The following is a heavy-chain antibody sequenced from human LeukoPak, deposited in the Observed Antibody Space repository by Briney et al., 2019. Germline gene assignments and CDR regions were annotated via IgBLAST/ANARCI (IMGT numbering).Heavy chain of an antibody. CDR1: GGSISSYY. Sequence: SETLSLTCTVSGGSISSYYWSWIRQPPGKGLEWIGYIYYSGSTNYNPSLKSGVTTSVDTSKNQFSLTLTSVTAADTAVYYCARTTEGGYTYGYFYYYYMDVWGKGTTVTISS. D-gene: IGHD5-18*01. CDR3: ARTTEGGYTYGYFYYYYMDV. V-gene: IGHV4-59*01. CDR2: IYYSGST. J-gene: IGHJ6*03.